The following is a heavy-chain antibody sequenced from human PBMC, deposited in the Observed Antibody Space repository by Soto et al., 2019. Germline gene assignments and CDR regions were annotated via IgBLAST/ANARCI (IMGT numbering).Heavy chain of an antibody. J-gene: IGHJ6*02. V-gene: IGHV1-69*01. Sequence: QVQLVQSGAEVKKPGSSVKVSCKASGGTFSSYAISWLRQAPGQGLEWMGGLIPSFGTANYAQKFQGRVTSTADASTSTAYMELSSLRSEDTAVYYCARESRGDIVVVPAAMAQSGEYGMDVWGQGTTSPSP. D-gene: IGHD2-2*01. CDR2: LIPSFGTA. CDR1: GGTFSSYA. CDR3: ARESRGDIVVVPAAMAQSGEYGMDV.